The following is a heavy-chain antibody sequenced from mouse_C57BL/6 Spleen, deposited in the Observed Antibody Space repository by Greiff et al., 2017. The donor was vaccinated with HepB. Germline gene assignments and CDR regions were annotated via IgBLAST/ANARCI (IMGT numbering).Heavy chain of an antibody. V-gene: IGHV5-4*01. CDR3: ARGGDSSGQFAF. D-gene: IGHD3-2*02. J-gene: IGHJ3*01. CDR1: GFTFSSYA. CDR2: ISDGGSYT. Sequence: EVQRVESGGGLVKPGGSLKLSCAASGFTFSSYAMSWVRQTPEKRLEWVATISDGGSYTYYPDNVKGRFPISRDNAKNNLYLQMSHLMSEDTSMYYCARGGDSSGQFAFWGQGTLVTVSA.